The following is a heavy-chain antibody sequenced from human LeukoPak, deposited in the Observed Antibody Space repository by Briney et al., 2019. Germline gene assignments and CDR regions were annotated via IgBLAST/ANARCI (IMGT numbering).Heavy chain of an antibody. V-gene: IGHV2-70*04. Sequence: SGRALVKPTQTLTLTCTFSGFSLSTSGMRVSWIREPPGKALEWLARIAWDDDKFYTTSLKTRLTIPNVTTKTQGVLTMTNMDPVDTATYYCARPFYYGSGSYLTYYFDYWGQGTLVTVSS. J-gene: IGHJ4*02. CDR2: IAWDDDK. CDR1: GFSLSTSGMR. CDR3: ARPFYYGSGSYLTYYFDY. D-gene: IGHD3-10*01.